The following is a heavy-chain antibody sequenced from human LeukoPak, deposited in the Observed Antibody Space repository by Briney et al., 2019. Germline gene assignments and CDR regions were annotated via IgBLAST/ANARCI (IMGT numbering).Heavy chain of an antibody. J-gene: IGHJ4*02. V-gene: IGHV3-23*01. D-gene: IGHD6-19*01. Sequence: PGGSLSLSCAASGFTFSGLDMGWVRQAPRKGLEWVSAISSGGDRTYYADSVRGRFTLSRDKPKNTLYPQMNSLRPEDTAVYYCAKDARRSSGWWFFDHWGQGTLVTVSS. CDR3: AKDARRSSGWWFFDH. CDR1: GFTFSGLD. CDR2: ISSGGDRT.